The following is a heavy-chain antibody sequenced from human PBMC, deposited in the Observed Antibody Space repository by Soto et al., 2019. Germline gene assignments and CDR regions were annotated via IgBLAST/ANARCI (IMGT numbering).Heavy chain of an antibody. J-gene: IGHJ4*02. V-gene: IGHV3-7*01. D-gene: IGHD3-3*01. Sequence: PGGSLRLSCAASGFTFSSYAMSWVRQAPGKGLEWVANIKQDGSEKYYVDSVKGRFTISRDNAKNSLYLQMNSLRAEDTAVYYDFWSGYPYYFDYWGQGTLVTVSP. CDR3: FWSGYPYYFDY. CDR1: GFTFSSYA. CDR2: IKQDGSEK.